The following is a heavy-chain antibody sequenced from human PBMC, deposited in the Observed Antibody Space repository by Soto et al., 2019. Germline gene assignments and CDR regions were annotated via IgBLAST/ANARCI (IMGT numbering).Heavy chain of an antibody. Sequence: ASVKVSCKASGGSFGKSAINWVRQTPGQGLEWLGGFIPVYRTLNYAQKFQGRVTITADESTGTAYMTLSSLASDDTAVYYCATGVIWIGYFTVDSWGQGTRVTVS. CDR1: GGSFGKSA. J-gene: IGHJ4*02. CDR3: ATGVIWIGYFTVDS. D-gene: IGHD3-3*01. V-gene: IGHV1-69*13. CDR2: FIPVYRTL.